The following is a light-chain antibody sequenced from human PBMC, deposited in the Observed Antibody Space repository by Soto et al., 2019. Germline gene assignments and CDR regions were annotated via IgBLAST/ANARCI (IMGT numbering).Light chain of an antibody. CDR3: QQYGSSPWT. V-gene: IGKV3-20*01. J-gene: IGKJ1*01. Sequence: EIVLTQSPGTLSLSPGERATLSCRASQSVSSSFLAWYQQKPGQAPRLPIYGASSRATGIPDRFSGSGSGTDFTLTISGLEPEDFAVYYCQQYGSSPWTFGQGTKVEIK. CDR1: QSVSSSF. CDR2: GAS.